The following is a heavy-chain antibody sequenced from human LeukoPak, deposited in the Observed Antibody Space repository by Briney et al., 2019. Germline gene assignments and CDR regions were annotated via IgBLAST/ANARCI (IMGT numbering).Heavy chain of an antibody. J-gene: IGHJ4*02. CDR3: AREVAATRFDY. V-gene: IGHV4-34*01. CDR2: INHSGST. D-gene: IGHD5-24*01. Sequence: SETLSLTCAVYGGSLSGNYWNWIRQSPGKGLEWIGEINHSGSTNYNPSLKSRVSMSVDTSKNQFSLKLTSVTAADTAVYYCAREVAATRFDYWGQGTLVTVSS. CDR1: GGSLSGNY.